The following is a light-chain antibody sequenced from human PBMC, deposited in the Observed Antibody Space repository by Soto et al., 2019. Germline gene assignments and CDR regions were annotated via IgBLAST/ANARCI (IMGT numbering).Light chain of an antibody. Sequence: QSALTQPPSVSGAPGQRVTISCTGSSSNIGAGYDVHWYRQLPGTAPKLLIYGNSNRPSGVPDRFSGSKSGTSASLAITGLQAEDEADYYRQSYDRSLSDHVFGTGTKVTVL. CDR3: QSYDRSLSDHV. CDR2: GNS. J-gene: IGLJ1*01. CDR1: SSNIGAGYD. V-gene: IGLV1-40*01.